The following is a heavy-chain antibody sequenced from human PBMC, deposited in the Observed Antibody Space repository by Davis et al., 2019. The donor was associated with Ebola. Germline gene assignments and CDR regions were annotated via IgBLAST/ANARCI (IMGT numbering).Heavy chain of an antibody. CDR1: GFTFSSYS. J-gene: IGHJ4*02. Sequence: GESLKISCAASGFTFSSYSMNWVRQAPGRGLEWVSYISSSSTTKYYADSVKGRFTISRDNAKNSLYLQMNSLRAEDTAVYYCATRIKHYFDYWGQGTLVTVSS. V-gene: IGHV3-48*04. CDR2: ISSSSTTK. D-gene: IGHD2/OR15-2a*01. CDR3: ATRIKHYFDY.